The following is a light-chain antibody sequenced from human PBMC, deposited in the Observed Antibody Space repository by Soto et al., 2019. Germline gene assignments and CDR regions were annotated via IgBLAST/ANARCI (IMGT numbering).Light chain of an antibody. V-gene: IGLV2-8*01. CDR1: TSDVGGSNY. CDR3: SSYASTNNRD. Sequence: QSALTQPPSASGSPGQSVTISCTGTTSDVGGSNYVSWYQLHPGKARKLMIYEVTKRPSGVPDRFSGSKSANTASLTVSGPQAEDEADYYCSSYASTNNRDFGTGSKVTGL. CDR2: EVT. J-gene: IGLJ1*01.